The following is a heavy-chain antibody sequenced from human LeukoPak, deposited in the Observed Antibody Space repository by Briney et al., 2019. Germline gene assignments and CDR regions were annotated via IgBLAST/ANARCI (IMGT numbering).Heavy chain of an antibody. D-gene: IGHD3-10*02. CDR2: INRDGSST. CDR3: AELGINMIGGV. V-gene: IGHV3-74*01. Sequence: GGSLRLSCAASGFTFSSYWMHWVRQAPGKGRVWVSRINRDGSSTSYADSVKGRFTISRDNAKNTLYLQMNSLRAEDTAVYYCAELGINMIGGVWGKGTTVTISS. CDR1: GFTFSSYW. J-gene: IGHJ6*04.